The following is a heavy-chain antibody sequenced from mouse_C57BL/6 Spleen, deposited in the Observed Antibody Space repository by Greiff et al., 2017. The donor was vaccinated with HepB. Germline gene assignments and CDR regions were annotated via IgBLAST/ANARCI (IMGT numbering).Heavy chain of an antibody. V-gene: IGHV6-3*01. J-gene: IGHJ3*01. Sequence: EVKVEESGGGLVQPGGSMKLSCVASGFTFSNYWMNWVRQSPEKGLEWVAQIRLKSDNYATHYAESVKGRFTISRDDSKSSVYLQMNNLRAEDTGIYYGNYYGYDDGFAYWGEGTLVTVSA. CDR1: GFTFSNYW. D-gene: IGHD2-2*01. CDR3: NYYGYDDGFAY. CDR2: IRLKSDNYAT.